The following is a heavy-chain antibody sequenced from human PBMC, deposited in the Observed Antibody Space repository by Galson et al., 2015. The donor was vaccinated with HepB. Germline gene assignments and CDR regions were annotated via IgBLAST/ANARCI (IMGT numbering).Heavy chain of an antibody. CDR2: ISYDGSNK. D-gene: IGHD3-9*01. CDR1: GFTFSSYA. V-gene: IGHV3-30-3*01. CDR3: ASDYDILTGYYRGDY. J-gene: IGHJ4*02. Sequence: SLRLSCAASGFTFSSYAMHWVRQAPGKGLEWVAVISYDGSNKYYADSVKGRFTISRDNSKNTLYLQMNSLRAEDTAVYYCASDYDILTGYYRGDYWGQGTLVTVSS.